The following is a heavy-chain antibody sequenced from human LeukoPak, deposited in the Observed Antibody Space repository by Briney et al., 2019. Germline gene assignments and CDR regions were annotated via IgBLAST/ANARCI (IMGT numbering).Heavy chain of an antibody. Sequence: GGALRLSCAASGFTFSNYWMSWVRQAPREGVEGVAQIKKDGSDKYYVDSVKGQFTISRDNAENSLYLQMDSLRAEDTAVYYCARILGYGGYDSPFDYWGQGTLVTVSS. D-gene: IGHD5-12*01. CDR2: IKKDGSDK. CDR1: GFTFSNYW. V-gene: IGHV3-7*01. J-gene: IGHJ4*02. CDR3: ARILGYGGYDSPFDY.